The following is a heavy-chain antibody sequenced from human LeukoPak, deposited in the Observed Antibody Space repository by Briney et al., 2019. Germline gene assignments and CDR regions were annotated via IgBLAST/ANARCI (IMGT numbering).Heavy chain of an antibody. V-gene: IGHV1-2*02. CDR3: ARLPFSANNPRDY. D-gene: IGHD1/OR15-1a*01. CDR1: GYPFSAYY. CDR2: INPTTGGT. Sequence: ASVKVSCKASGYPFSAYYIHWIRQAPGQGLEWVGWINPTTGGTNSTQKFQGRVTMTRDTSLSTAYMELTGLRSDDTAVFYCARLPFSANNPRDYWGQGTLVTVSS. J-gene: IGHJ4*02.